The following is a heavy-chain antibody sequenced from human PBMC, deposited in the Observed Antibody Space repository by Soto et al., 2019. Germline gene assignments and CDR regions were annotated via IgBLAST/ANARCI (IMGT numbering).Heavy chain of an antibody. V-gene: IGHV1-69*13. D-gene: IGHD4-17*01. Sequence: SVKVSCKASGYAFNRYGLTWVRQAPGQGLEWMGGIIPIFGTANYAQKFQGRVTITADESTSTAYMELSSLRSEDTAVYYCARDSTTVVTGYYYGMDVWGQGTTVTVSS. CDR3: ARDSTTVVTGYYYGMDV. J-gene: IGHJ6*02. CDR1: GYAFNRYG. CDR2: IIPIFGTA.